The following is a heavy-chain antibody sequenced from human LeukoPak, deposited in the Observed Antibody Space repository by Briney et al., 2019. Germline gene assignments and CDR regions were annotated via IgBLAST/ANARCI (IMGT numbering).Heavy chain of an antibody. V-gene: IGHV3-21*01. Sequence: GGSLRLSCAASGFPFSNSAMSWVRQAPGKGLEWVSSISSSSSYIYYADSVKGRFTISRDNAKNSLYLQMNSLRAEDTAVYYCARIARFGEDYWGQGTLVTVSS. CDR1: GFPFSNSA. CDR3: ARIARFGEDY. CDR2: ISSSSSYI. J-gene: IGHJ4*02. D-gene: IGHD3-10*01.